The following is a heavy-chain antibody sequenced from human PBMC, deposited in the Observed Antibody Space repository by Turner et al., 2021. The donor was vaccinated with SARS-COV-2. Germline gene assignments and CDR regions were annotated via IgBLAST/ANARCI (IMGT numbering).Heavy chain of an antibody. D-gene: IGHD3-22*01. V-gene: IGHV3-30*18. CDR3: AKFMYYYESSGYSTIDY. CDR1: GFTFSRYG. Sequence: QVQLVESGGGVVQPGRSLRLSCVASGFTFSRYGMHWVRQAPGKGLEWVAVISYDGSNKYDADSVKGRFTISRDNSKNTLYLQMNSLRAEDTAVYYCAKFMYYYESSGYSTIDYWGQGTLVTVSS. J-gene: IGHJ4*02. CDR2: ISYDGSNK.